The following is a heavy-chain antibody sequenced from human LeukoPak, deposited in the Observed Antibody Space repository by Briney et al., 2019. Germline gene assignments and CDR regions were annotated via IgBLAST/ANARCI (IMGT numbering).Heavy chain of an antibody. Sequence: QTGGSLRLSCAVSGITLSNYGMNWVRQAPGKGLEWVAGISGSGGSTKYADSVKGRFTISRDNSKNTLYLQMNSLRVEDTAVYFCAKRGVVIRVILVGFHKEAYYFDSWGHGALVTVSS. CDR3: AKRGVVIRVILVGFHKEAYYFDS. D-gene: IGHD3-22*01. CDR1: GITLSNYG. J-gene: IGHJ4*01. CDR2: ISGSGGST. V-gene: IGHV3-23*01.